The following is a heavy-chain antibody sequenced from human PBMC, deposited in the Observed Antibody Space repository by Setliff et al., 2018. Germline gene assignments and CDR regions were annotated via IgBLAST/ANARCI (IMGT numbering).Heavy chain of an antibody. CDR1: GYTFTTYY. J-gene: IGHJ4*02. CDR3: ARESTAKNFWGEYSDY. V-gene: IGHV1-46*01. CDR2: INPSDGGT. Sequence: ASVKVSCKASGYTFTTYYMHWVRQAPGQGLEWMGVINPSDGGTTYAQKFQGRVKMTRDTSTNTVYMQLSSLRSEDTAVYYCARESTAKNFWGEYSDYWGQGTLGTVSS. D-gene: IGHD3-3*01.